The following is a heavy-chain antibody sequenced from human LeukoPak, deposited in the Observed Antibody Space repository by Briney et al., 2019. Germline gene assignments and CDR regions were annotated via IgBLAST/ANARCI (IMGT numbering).Heavy chain of an antibody. CDR2: FDTEDGET. CDR1: GYALTELS. J-gene: IGHJ4*02. V-gene: IGHV1-24*01. Sequence: ASVNVSCKVSGYALTELSMHWVRQAPGKGLEWMGGFDTEDGETIYAKKFQGRVTMTEDTSTDTAYMELSSLRSEDTAVYYCATVSSSWYVYFDYWGQGTLVTVSS. CDR3: ATVSSSWYVYFDY. D-gene: IGHD6-13*01.